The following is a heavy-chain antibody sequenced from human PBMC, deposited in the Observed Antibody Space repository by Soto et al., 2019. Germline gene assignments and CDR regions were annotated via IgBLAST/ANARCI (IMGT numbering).Heavy chain of an antibody. D-gene: IGHD1-26*01. Sequence: PGGSLGLSCAASGFTFSSYWMHWVRQAPGKGLVWVSRINSDGSSTSYADSVKGRFTISRDNAKNTLYLQMNSLRAEDTAVYYCARDTGAALFDYWGQGTLVTVSS. CDR3: ARDTGAALFDY. CDR1: GFTFSSYW. CDR2: INSDGSST. V-gene: IGHV3-74*01. J-gene: IGHJ4*02.